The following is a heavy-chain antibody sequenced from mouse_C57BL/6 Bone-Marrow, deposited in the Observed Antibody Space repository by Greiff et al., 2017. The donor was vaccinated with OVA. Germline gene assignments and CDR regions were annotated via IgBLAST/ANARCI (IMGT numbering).Heavy chain of an antibody. Sequence: LQQSGGGLVQPGGSLKLSCAASGFTFSDYYMYWVRQTPEKRLEWVAYISNGGGSTYYPDTVKGRFTISRDNAKNTLYLQMSRLKSEDTAMYYCAREIFMDYWGQGTSVTVSS. V-gene: IGHV5-12*01. CDR3: AREIFMDY. CDR1: GFTFSDYY. CDR2: ISNGGGST. J-gene: IGHJ4*01.